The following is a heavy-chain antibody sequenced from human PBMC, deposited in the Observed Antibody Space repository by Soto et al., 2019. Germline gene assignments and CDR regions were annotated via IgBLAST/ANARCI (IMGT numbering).Heavy chain of an antibody. V-gene: IGHV3-53*01. CDR3: ATQKAAHYFDY. D-gene: IGHD6-6*01. CDR1: GFTVSSNY. Sequence: EVQLVEAGGGLIQPGGSLRLSCAASGFTVSSNYMSWVRQAPGKGLEWVSVIYSGGSTYYADSVKGRFTISRDNSKNTLYLQMNSLRAEDTAVYYCATQKAAHYFDYWGQGALVTVSS. CDR2: IYSGGST. J-gene: IGHJ4*02.